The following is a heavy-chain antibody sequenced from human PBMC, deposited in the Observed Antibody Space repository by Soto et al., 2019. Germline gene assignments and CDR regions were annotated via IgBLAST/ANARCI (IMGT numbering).Heavy chain of an antibody. D-gene: IGHD6-25*01. Sequence: ASVKVSCKASGYTFTNCAMHWVRQAPGQRLEWMGWINGGNGNTRYSQKFQDRVTITRDTSASTAYMELSSLRSEDTAVYYCARDGVAAGNINFDYWGQGTLVTVSS. J-gene: IGHJ4*02. CDR3: ARDGVAAGNINFDY. CDR1: GYTFTNCA. V-gene: IGHV1-3*01. CDR2: INGGNGNT.